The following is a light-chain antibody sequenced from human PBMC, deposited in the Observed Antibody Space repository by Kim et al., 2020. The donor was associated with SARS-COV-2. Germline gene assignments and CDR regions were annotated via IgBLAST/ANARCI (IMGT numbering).Light chain of an antibody. J-gene: IGLJ3*02. CDR1: SGSIASNY. V-gene: IGLV6-57*04. CDR3: QSYDSSTRV. CDR2: EDN. Sequence: NFMLTQPHSVSESPGKTVTISCTRSSGSIASNYVQWYQQRQGSAPTTVIYEDNQRPSGVPDRFSGSIDSSSNSASLTISGLKTEDEADYYCQSYDSSTRVFGGGTQLTVL.